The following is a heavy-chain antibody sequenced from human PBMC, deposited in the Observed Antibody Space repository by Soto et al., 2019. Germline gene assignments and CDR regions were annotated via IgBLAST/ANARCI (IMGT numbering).Heavy chain of an antibody. CDR3: ARHIGVTGTRGFDY. Sequence: QVQLQESGPGLVEPSETLSLTCAVSGGSISETYWWSWVRQPPGKGLEWIGEISYRGTTHYNPSQRSRVTISMDTSRNQISLTLISVSAAASASYYCARHIGVTGTRGFDYWGQGTLVNVSS. CDR2: ISYRGTT. CDR1: GGSISETYW. D-gene: IGHD6-19*01. V-gene: IGHV4-4*02. J-gene: IGHJ4*02.